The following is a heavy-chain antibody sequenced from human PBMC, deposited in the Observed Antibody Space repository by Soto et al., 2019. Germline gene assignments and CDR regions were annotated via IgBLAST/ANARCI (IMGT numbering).Heavy chain of an antibody. CDR1: GYTFTGYY. D-gene: IGHD2-2*01. J-gene: IGHJ6*02. CDR3: ARERYQVISDGMDV. Sequence: QVQLVQSGAEVKTPGASVRVSCKASGYTFTGYYIHWVREAPGQGLEWRGWINPQTGGTSYAQKFQGRVTLSRDTSINTAYLGLSRLRFDDAAVYFCARERYQVISDGMDVWGQGTTVTVSS. CDR2: INPQTGGT. V-gene: IGHV1-2*02.